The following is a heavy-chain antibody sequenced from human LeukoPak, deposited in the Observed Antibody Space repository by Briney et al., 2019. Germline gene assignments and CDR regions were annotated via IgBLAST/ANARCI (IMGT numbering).Heavy chain of an antibody. CDR2: IYYSGNT. J-gene: IGHJ5*02. CDR3: ARHHRQWLPPNWFDP. V-gene: IGHV4-39*01. D-gene: IGHD6-19*01. Sequence: PSETLSLTCTVSGGSTSSSSYYWGWIRQPPGKGLEWIGSIYYSGNTYYNPSLKSRVSILVDTSKHQVSLKLSSVPAADTAVYYCARHHRQWLPPNWFDPWGQGTLVTVSS. CDR1: GGSTSSSSYY.